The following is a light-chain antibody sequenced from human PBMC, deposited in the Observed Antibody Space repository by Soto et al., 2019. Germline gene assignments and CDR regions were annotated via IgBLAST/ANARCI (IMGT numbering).Light chain of an antibody. CDR2: DAS. Sequence: DIQMTQSPSSLSASVGDRVTITCQASQDISNYLNWYQQKPGKAPKLLIYDASNLETGVPSRFSGSGSGTDFTFTISSLQPEDIATYYCQQYDNLPITSGQGTRLRLN. CDR1: QDISNY. J-gene: IGKJ5*01. CDR3: QQYDNLPIT. V-gene: IGKV1-33*01.